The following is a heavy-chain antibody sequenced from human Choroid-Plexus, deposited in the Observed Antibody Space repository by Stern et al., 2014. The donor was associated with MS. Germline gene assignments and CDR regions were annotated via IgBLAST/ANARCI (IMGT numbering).Heavy chain of an antibody. J-gene: IGHJ5*02. V-gene: IGHV3-30*18. D-gene: IGHD2/OR15-2a*01. Sequence: VQLVQSGGGVVQPGRPLRLSCVVSGFTFGSCAMHWVRQAPGKGLEWVAGVSYYGSNKYYADSVKGRFTISRDNSQNTLYMQMSSLRPEDTAVYYCAKDRQYLTYFFDHWGQGSLVTVSS. CDR1: GFTFGSCA. CDR2: VSYYGSNK. CDR3: AKDRQYLTYFFDH.